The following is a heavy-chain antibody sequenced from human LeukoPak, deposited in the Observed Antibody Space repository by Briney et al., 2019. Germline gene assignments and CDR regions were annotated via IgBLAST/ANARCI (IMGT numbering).Heavy chain of an antibody. CDR3: ARRTRNENFDY. J-gene: IGHJ4*02. Sequence: TSETLSLTCTVSGGSISSSSYYWGWIRQPPGKGLEWIGSIYYSGSTYYNPSLKSRVTISVDTSKNQFSLKLSSVTAADTAVYYCARRTRNENFDYWGQGTLVTVSS. CDR2: IYYSGST. D-gene: IGHD1-1*01. CDR1: GGSISSSSYY. V-gene: IGHV4-39*07.